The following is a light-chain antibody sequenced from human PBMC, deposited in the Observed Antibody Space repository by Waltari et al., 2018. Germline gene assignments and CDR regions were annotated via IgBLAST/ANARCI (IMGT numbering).Light chain of an antibody. V-gene: IGKV1-5*03. J-gene: IGKJ1*01. CDR2: RPT. Sequence: DIQMTQSPSTLSASIGDRVTITCRASLTIISWLAWYQQKPGPAPRLLLYRPTALETVVPSRFSGTGSGTEFTLTINGLQPDDSATYFCQQYDSFWSFGQGTKVEVK. CDR3: QQYDSFWS. CDR1: LTIISW.